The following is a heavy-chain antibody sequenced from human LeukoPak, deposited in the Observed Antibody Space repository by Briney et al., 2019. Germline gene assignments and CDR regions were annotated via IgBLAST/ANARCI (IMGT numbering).Heavy chain of an antibody. CDR2: ISYDGSNK. Sequence: GGSLRLSCAASGFTFSSYAMHWVRQAPGKGPEWVAVISYDGSNKYYADSVKGRFTISRDNSKNTLYLQMNSLRAEDTAVYYCARAGLWGYSSGYWSLGYWGQGTLVTVSS. V-gene: IGHV3-30*04. D-gene: IGHD3-22*01. CDR1: GFTFSSYA. CDR3: ARAGLWGYSSGYWSLGY. J-gene: IGHJ4*02.